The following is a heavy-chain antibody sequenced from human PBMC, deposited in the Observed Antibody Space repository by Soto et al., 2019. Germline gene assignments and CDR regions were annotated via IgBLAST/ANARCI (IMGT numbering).Heavy chain of an antibody. CDR1: GGSISSGDYY. D-gene: IGHD3-3*01. CDR2: IYYSGST. Sequence: PSETLSLTCTVSGGSISSGDYYWSWIRQPPGKGLEWIGYIYYSGSTYYNPSLKSRVTISVDTSKNQFSLKLSSVTAADTAVYYCARAPGIFGVVNYYYYGMDVWGQGTTVTVSS. J-gene: IGHJ6*02. CDR3: ARAPGIFGVVNYYYYGMDV. V-gene: IGHV4-30-4*01.